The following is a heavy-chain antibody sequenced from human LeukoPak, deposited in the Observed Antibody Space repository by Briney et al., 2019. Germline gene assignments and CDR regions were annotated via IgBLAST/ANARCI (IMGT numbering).Heavy chain of an antibody. Sequence: ASVKVSCKASGYTFTSYAISWVRQAPGQGLEWMGGIIPIFGTANYAQKFQGRVTITTDESTSTAYMELSSLRSEDTAVYYCAREGYCSGGSCYSTHWDQGTLVTVSS. CDR3: AREGYCSGGSCYSTH. CDR2: IIPIFGTA. J-gene: IGHJ4*02. D-gene: IGHD2-15*01. CDR1: GYTFTSYA. V-gene: IGHV1-69*05.